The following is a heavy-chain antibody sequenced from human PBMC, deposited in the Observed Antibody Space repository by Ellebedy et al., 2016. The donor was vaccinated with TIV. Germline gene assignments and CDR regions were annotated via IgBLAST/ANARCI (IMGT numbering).Heavy chain of an antibody. J-gene: IGHJ4*02. CDR1: GGSISDYY. D-gene: IGHD5-24*01. V-gene: IGHV4-59*01. CDR3: ARADSDGYNLGAFDY. CDR2: IYYSGST. Sequence: MPSETLSLTCSVSGGSISDYYWSWIRQPPGKALEWIGYIYYSGSTNYNPSLKSRVTISVDTSTNQFSLKLSSVTAADTAVYYCARADSDGYNLGAFDYWGQGALVTVSS.